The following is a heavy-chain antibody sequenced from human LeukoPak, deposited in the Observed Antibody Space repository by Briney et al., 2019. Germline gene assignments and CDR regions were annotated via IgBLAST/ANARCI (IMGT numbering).Heavy chain of an antibody. CDR2: ISYDGSNK. Sequence: GGSLRRSCAASGFTFSSYAMHWVRQAPGKGLEWVAVISYDGSNKYYADSVKGRFTISRDNSKNTLYLQMNSLRAEDTAVYYCAKPRDGYNSLDYWGQGTLVTVSS. V-gene: IGHV3-30-3*02. CDR1: GFTFSSYA. J-gene: IGHJ4*02. D-gene: IGHD5-24*01. CDR3: AKPRDGYNSLDY.